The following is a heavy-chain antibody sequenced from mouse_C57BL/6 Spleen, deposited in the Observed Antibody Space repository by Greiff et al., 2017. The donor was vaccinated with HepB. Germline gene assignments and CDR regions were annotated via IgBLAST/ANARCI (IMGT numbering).Heavy chain of an antibody. CDR3: TRGGLYDYDLMDY. CDR2: IDPETGGT. CDR1: GYTFTDYE. V-gene: IGHV1-15*01. J-gene: IGHJ4*01. D-gene: IGHD2-4*01. Sequence: QVQLKQSGAELVRPGASVTLSCKASGYTFTDYEMHWVKQTPVHGLEWIGAIDPETGGTAYNQKFKGKAILTADKSSSTAYMELRSLTSEDSAVYYCTRGGLYDYDLMDYWGQGTSVTVSS.